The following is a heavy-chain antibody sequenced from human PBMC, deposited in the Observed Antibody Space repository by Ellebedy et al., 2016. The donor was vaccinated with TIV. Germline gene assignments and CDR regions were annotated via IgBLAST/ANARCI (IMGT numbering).Heavy chain of an antibody. V-gene: IGHV4-34*01. J-gene: IGHJ4*02. CDR2: INHSGST. Sequence: MPSETLSLTCTVSGGSISSYYWSWIRQPPGKGLEWIGEINHSGSTNYNPSLKSRVTISVDTSKNQFSLKLSSVTAADTAVYYCARGRHSSGWYGGFDYWGQGTLVTVSS. CDR3: ARGRHSSGWYGGFDY. CDR1: GGSISSYY. D-gene: IGHD6-19*01.